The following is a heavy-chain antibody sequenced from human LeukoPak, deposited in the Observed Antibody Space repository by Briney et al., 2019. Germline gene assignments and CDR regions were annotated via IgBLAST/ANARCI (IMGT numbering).Heavy chain of an antibody. CDR3: ARGVVDTANYYYYYYMDV. Sequence: SETLSLTCTVSGGSISSYYWSWIRQPPGKGLEWIGYIYYSGSTNYNPSLKSRVTISVDTSKNQFSLKLSSVTAADTAVYYCARGVVDTANYYYYYYMDVWGKGTTVTVSS. CDR2: IYYSGST. CDR1: GGSISSYY. J-gene: IGHJ6*03. V-gene: IGHV4-59*01. D-gene: IGHD5-18*01.